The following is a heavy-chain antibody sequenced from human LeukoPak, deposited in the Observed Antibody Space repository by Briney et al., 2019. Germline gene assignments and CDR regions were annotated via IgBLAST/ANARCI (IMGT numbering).Heavy chain of an antibody. CDR3: AKGRSDDYVWGSYRYPLDY. J-gene: IGHJ4*02. D-gene: IGHD3-16*02. Sequence: GGTLGLSCAASGFTFSSYGMSWVRQAPGKGLEWVSAISGSGGSTYYADSVKGRFTISRDNSKNTLYLQMNSLRAEDTAVYYCAKGRSDDYVWGSYRYPLDYWGQGTLVTVSS. CDR2: ISGSGGST. CDR1: GFTFSSYG. V-gene: IGHV3-23*01.